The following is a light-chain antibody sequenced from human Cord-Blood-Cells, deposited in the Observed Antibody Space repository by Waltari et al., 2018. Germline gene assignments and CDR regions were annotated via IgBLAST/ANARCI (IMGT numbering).Light chain of an antibody. Sequence: QTVVTQEPSFSVSPGGTVTLTCGLRSGSVSPSYYPSWYQQTPGQAPRTPIYSTNSRSSGVPDRFSGSILGNKAALTITGAQADDESDYYCVLYMGSGIWVFGGGTKLTVL. J-gene: IGLJ3*02. CDR2: STN. V-gene: IGLV8-61*01. CDR3: VLYMGSGIWV. CDR1: SGSVSPSYY.